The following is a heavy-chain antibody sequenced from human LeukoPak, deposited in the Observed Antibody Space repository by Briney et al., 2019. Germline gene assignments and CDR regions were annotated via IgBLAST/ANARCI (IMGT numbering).Heavy chain of an antibody. CDR2: IYYSGST. Sequence: SETLSLTCTVSGGSISSYYWSWVRQPPGKGLEWSGYIYYSGSTNYNPSLKSRVTISVDTSKNQFSLKLSSVTAADTAVYYCARDVLLWFGDDYYYYYGMDVWGQGTTVTVSS. CDR3: ARDVLLWFGDDYYYYYGMDV. J-gene: IGHJ6*02. CDR1: GGSISSYY. D-gene: IGHD3-10*01. V-gene: IGHV4-59*01.